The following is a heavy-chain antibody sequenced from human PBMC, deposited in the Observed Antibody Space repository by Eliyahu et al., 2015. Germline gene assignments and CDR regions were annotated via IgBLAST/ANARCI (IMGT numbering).Heavy chain of an antibody. CDR3: TRVYRVGAFDV. D-gene: IGHD5-24*01. CDR2: INPYSGKT. Sequence: QLVXSGXXVQKPGASVKVSXKAXGYTLLXYDISWVRQAPGQGLEWMGWINPYSGKTDSAQNLQGRVTMTTDTSTNTVYMELRSLRSDDTAVYYCTRVYRVGAFDVWGQGTMVTVSS. CDR1: GYTLLXYD. V-gene: IGHV1-18*04. J-gene: IGHJ3*01.